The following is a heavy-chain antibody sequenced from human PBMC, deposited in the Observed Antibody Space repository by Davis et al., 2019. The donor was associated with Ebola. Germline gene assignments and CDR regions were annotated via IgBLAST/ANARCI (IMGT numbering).Heavy chain of an antibody. CDR1: GASITTDGYY. CDR2: IYFNGKT. V-gene: IGHV4-31*03. CDR3: ARYLTANDNCFDL. D-gene: IGHD3-9*01. Sequence: MPSETLSLTCTVSGASITTDGYYWTWIRQHPGKGLEWIGYIYFNGKTYYNPSLESRVIMSVDRSKSQFSLKLSSVTAADTAIYYCARYLTANDNCFDLWGQGTLVTVSS. J-gene: IGHJ5*02.